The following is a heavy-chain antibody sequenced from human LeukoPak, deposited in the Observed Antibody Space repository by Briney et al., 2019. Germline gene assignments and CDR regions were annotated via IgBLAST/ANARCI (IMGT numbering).Heavy chain of an antibody. D-gene: IGHD1-26*01. Sequence: GGSLRLSCAASGFTFSSYAMHWVRQAPGKGLEWVAVISYDGSNKYYADSVKGRFTISRDNSKNTLYLQMNSLRAEDTAVYYRARGAEWELLLFPDYWGQGALVTVSS. CDR1: GFTFSSYA. CDR3: ARGAEWELLLFPDY. CDR2: ISYDGSNK. J-gene: IGHJ4*02. V-gene: IGHV3-30*04.